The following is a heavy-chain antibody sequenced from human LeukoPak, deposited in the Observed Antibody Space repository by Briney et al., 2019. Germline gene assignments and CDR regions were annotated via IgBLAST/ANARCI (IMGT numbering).Heavy chain of an antibody. V-gene: IGHV4-39*01. J-gene: IGHJ4*02. D-gene: IGHD6-19*01. Sequence: KPSETLSLICTVSGGSSSSSSDYWGWIRQPPGKGLEWIGSIYYSGSTYYNPSLKSRVTISVDTSKNQFSLKLSSVTAADTAVYYCARREPSGRYPFDFDYWGEGTLVTVSS. CDR2: IYYSGST. CDR1: GGSSSSSSDY. CDR3: ARREPSGRYPFDFDY.